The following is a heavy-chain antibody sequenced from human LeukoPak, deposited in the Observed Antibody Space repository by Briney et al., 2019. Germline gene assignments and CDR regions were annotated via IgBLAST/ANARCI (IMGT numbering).Heavy chain of an antibody. V-gene: IGHV3-23*01. D-gene: IGHD6-6*01. Sequence: PGGSLRLSCEASGFTFTTSAVSWARQAPGKGLEWVSFISSGAGSTYYSDSVRGRFTISRDNSKNTVSLHMHSLRAEDTAIYYCAKERRSSMDGWGNGTTVIVSS. CDR3: AKERRSSMDG. CDR2: ISSGAGST. CDR1: GFTFTTSA. J-gene: IGHJ6*03.